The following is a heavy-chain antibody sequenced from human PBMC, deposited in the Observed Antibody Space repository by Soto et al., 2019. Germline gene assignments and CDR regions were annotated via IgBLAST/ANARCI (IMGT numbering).Heavy chain of an antibody. D-gene: IGHD3-16*01. CDR2: ISASGGST. V-gene: IGHV3-23*01. Sequence: EVQLLDSGAGLVQPAGSLRLSCAASGFTFNNYAMSWVRQAPGKGLEWVSSISASGGSTNYADSVKGRFTISRDNSENTVYLQMNSLRAEDTAVYYCVKTRLAGGFDYWGQGSLVTVSS. CDR3: VKTRLAGGFDY. J-gene: IGHJ4*02. CDR1: GFTFNNYA.